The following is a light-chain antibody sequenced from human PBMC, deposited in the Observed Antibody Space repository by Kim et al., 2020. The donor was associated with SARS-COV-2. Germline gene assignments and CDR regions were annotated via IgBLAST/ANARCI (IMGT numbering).Light chain of an antibody. CDR3: QPRGNWLATYT. Sequence: EIVLTQSPATLSLSPGERATLSCRASQSVSSYLAWYQQKPGQAPRLLIYDASNRATGIPARFSGSGSGTDFTLTISSLEPEDFAVYYCQPRGNWLATYTLRQETKRE. J-gene: IGKJ2*01. V-gene: IGKV3-11*01. CDR2: DAS. CDR1: QSVSSY.